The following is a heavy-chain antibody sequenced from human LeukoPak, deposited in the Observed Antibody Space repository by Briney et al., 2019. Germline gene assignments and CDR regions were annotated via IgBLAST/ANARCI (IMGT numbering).Heavy chain of an antibody. D-gene: IGHD3-10*01. CDR2: INHSGST. CDR1: GGSISSYY. J-gene: IGHJ5*02. V-gene: IGHV4-34*01. Sequence: PSETLSLTCTVSGGSISSYYWRWIRQPPGKGLEWIGEINHSGSTNYNPSLKSRVTISVDTSKNQFSLKLSSVTAADTAVYYCARGTMVRGVIAWVNWFDPWGQGTLVTVSS. CDR3: ARGTMVRGVIAWVNWFDP.